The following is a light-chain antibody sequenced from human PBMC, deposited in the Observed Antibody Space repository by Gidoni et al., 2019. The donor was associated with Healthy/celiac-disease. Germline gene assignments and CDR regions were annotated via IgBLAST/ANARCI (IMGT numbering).Light chain of an antibody. CDR2: KAS. J-gene: IGKJ1*01. Sequence: DIQMTQSPSTLSPSVGDRVTITYRASQSISSWLAWYQQKPGKAPKLLIYKASSLESGVPSRFSGSGSGTEFTLTISSLQPDDFATYYCQQYNSYAWTFGQGTQVEIK. CDR3: QQYNSYAWT. V-gene: IGKV1-5*03. CDR1: QSISSW.